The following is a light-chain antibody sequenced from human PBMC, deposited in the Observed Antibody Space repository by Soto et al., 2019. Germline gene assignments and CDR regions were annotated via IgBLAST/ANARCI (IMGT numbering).Light chain of an antibody. Sequence: DTVLTQSPGTLSLSPGERATLSCRASQSVTSTYLAWYQHRPGQAPRLLIYGASTRATGIPDRFSGSGSGTDFTLTISRLETEDFAVYSCKQYAYPPWTFGNETKVEVK. CDR1: QSVTSTY. CDR2: GAS. J-gene: IGKJ1*01. V-gene: IGKV3-20*01. CDR3: KQYAYPPWT.